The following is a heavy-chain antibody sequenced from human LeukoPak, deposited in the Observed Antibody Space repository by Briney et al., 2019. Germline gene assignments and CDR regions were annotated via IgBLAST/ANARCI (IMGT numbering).Heavy chain of an antibody. CDR2: IYHSGST. CDR1: GGSISSSNW. V-gene: IGHV4-4*02. Sequence: PSETLSLTCTVSGGSISSSNWWSWVRQPPGKGLEWIGEIYHSGSTNYNPSLKSRVTISVDKSKNQFSLKLSSVTAADTAIYYCARHLSSSWEIDFWGQGTLVTVSS. J-gene: IGHJ4*02. CDR3: ARHLSSSWEIDF. D-gene: IGHD6-13*01.